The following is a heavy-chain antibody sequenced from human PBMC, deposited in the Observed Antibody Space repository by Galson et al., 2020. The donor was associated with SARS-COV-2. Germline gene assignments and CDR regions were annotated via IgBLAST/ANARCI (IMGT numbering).Heavy chain of an antibody. V-gene: IGHV3-23*01. D-gene: IGHD3-3*01. J-gene: IGHJ1*01. CDR1: GFTFSLYA. CDR3: AKDYYNFWRGTYSATEYFQD. Sequence: GGSLRLSCAASGFTFSLYAMTWVRQAPGRGLEWVSSVSGTGFGTFYADSVKGRFTISRDNSKNTLHLQMNSLRAEDTAIYYCAKDYYNFWRGTYSATEYFQDWGQGTLATAS. CDR2: VSGTGFGT.